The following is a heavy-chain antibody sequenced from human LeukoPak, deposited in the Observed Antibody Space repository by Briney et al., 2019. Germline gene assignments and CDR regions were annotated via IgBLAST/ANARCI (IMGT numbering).Heavy chain of an antibody. Sequence: ASVKVSCKASGYTFTCYYMHWVRQAPGQGLEWMGWINPNSGGTNYAQKFQGRVTMTRDTSISTAYMELSRLRSDDTAVYYCARRCFFPDAFDIWGQGALVTVSS. D-gene: IGHD3-16*01. CDR1: GYTFTCYY. CDR3: ARRCFFPDAFDI. CDR2: INPNSGGT. J-gene: IGHJ4*02. V-gene: IGHV1-2*02.